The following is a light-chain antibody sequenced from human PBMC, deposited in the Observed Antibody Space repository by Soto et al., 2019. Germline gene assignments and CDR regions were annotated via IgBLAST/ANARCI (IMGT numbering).Light chain of an antibody. CDR3: QQYDSYSPYT. V-gene: IGKV1-5*03. J-gene: IGKJ2*01. CDR2: KAA. CDR1: QTISSS. Sequence: DIQMTQFPPTLSASIGDRVTITCRASQTISSSLAWYQQKPGKAPKLLIYKAATLKTGVPSRFNGSGSGKEFTLTISSLQPDDFAPYYCQQYDSYSPYTFGQGTRLEIK.